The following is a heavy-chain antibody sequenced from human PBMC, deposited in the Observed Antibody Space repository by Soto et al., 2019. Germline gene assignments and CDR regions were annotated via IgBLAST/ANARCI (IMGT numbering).Heavy chain of an antibody. J-gene: IGHJ5*02. V-gene: IGHV4-39*01. D-gene: IGHD2-15*01. CDR2: ISYSGST. CDR1: GGSISGSNYY. CDR3: PRQGYCSGSNFYRWFDP. Sequence: QLQLQESGPGLVTPSETLSLTCTVSGGSISGSNYYWAWIRQPPGNGLEWIGVISYSGSTYYNPTLKSRGTLTVDTSKNRFSLKLSSVSAADTALYYCPRQGYCSGSNFYRWFDPWGQGTLVTVSS.